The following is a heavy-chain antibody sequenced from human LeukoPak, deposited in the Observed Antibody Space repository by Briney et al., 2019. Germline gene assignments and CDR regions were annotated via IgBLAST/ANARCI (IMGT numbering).Heavy chain of an antibody. Sequence: PGRALRLSCAASLFTFSSEVMYCGRQAPRKGREGVAVISYRGNNKYYEVSVKGRFTISRDNSKNTLYMQMNSLRGEDTAVYYCAKGRDSWSNKIDYWGQGTLVTVSS. CDR3: AKGRDSWSNKIDY. CDR1: LFTFSSEV. J-gene: IGHJ4*02. V-gene: IGHV3-30*18. CDR2: ISYRGNNK. D-gene: IGHD3-3*01.